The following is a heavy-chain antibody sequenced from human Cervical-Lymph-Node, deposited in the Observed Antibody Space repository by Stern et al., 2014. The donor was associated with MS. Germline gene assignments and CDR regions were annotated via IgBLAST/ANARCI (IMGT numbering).Heavy chain of an antibody. J-gene: IGHJ3*02. CDR1: GYTFTHYA. CDR2: INPYNGNT. CDR3: ARVDFFRTPDGFHI. Sequence: QVQLVQSGAEVKKPGASVKVSCKASGYTFTHYAINWVRQAPGQGLEWMGWINPYNGNTHYAQNLQGGVTMTTDTSTTTAYMGLRSLRSDDTAVYYCARVDFFRTPDGFHIWGQGAMVTVSS. V-gene: IGHV1-18*01. D-gene: IGHD3-3*01.